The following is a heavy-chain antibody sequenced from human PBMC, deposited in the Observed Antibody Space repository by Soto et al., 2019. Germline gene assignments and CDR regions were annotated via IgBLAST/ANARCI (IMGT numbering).Heavy chain of an antibody. CDR2: IYYSGNT. CDR3: ARVYGSGSYYFDS. J-gene: IGHJ4*02. CDR1: GGSISNAAYY. D-gene: IGHD3-10*01. Sequence: SETLSLTCTVSGGSISNAAYYWGWIRQPPGKGLECIGIIYYSGNTYYSPSLKSRVTMSVDTSKNQFSLKLSSVSAADASMYYCARVYGSGSYYFDSWGQGTLVT. V-gene: IGHV4-39*01.